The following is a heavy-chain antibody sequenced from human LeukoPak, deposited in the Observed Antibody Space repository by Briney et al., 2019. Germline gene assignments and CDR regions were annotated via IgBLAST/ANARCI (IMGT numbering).Heavy chain of an antibody. Sequence: PGGSLRLSCAASGFTFSSYGMHWVRQAPGKGLEWVAVISYDGSNKYYADSVKGRFTISRDNSKNTLYLQMNSLRAEDTAVYYCAKDGDRFNGMDVWGQGTTVTVSS. CDR1: GFTFSSYG. V-gene: IGHV3-30*18. J-gene: IGHJ6*02. D-gene: IGHD7-27*01. CDR3: AKDGDRFNGMDV. CDR2: ISYDGSNK.